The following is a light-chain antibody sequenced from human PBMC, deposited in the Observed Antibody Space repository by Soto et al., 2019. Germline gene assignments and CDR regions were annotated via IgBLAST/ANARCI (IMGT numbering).Light chain of an antibody. CDR2: DVS. CDR3: SSYTASSLYV. Sequence: QSVLTQPASVSGSPGQSITISCIGTSSDIGGYNYVSWYQQHPGNAPKLMVFDVSDRPSGVSNRFSGSKSGNTASLTISGLQAEDEADYYCSSYTASSLYVFGTGTKVTGL. J-gene: IGLJ1*01. CDR1: SSDIGGYNY. V-gene: IGLV2-14*03.